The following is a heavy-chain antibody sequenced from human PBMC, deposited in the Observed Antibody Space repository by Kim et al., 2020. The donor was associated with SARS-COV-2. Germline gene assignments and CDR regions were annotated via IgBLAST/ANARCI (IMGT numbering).Heavy chain of an antibody. CDR3: AGDIKRPYCSGGSCYYYYGLDV. J-gene: IGHJ6*02. D-gene: IGHD2-15*01. CDR1: GFTFSNYA. Sequence: GGSLRLSCTASGFTFSNYAMHWVRQAPGKGLEWVAVISYDGSDKYYPDSVKGRFTIARDNSDTTLYLQMHSLRAEDTADYYCAGDIKRPYCSGGSCYYYYGLDVWGQGTTVTVSS. CDR2: ISYDGSDK. V-gene: IGHV3-30*04.